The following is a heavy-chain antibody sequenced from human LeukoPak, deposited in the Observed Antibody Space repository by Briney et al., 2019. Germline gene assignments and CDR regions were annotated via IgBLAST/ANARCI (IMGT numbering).Heavy chain of an antibody. CDR2: ISSSGSTI. D-gene: IGHD3-22*01. CDR3: ARGADDSSGYYGKY. CDR1: GFTFSNFW. Sequence: GGSLRLSCTASGFTFSNFWMGWIRQAPGKGLEWVSYISSSGSTIYYADSVKGRFTISRDNAKNSLYLQMNSLRAEDTAVYYCARGADDSSGYYGKYWGQGTLVTVSS. V-gene: IGHV3-11*01. J-gene: IGHJ4*02.